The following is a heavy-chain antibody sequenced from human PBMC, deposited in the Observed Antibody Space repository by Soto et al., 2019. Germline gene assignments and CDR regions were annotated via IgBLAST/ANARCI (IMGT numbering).Heavy chain of an antibody. D-gene: IGHD2-2*02. Sequence: SETLSLTCTVSGGSISSYYWSWIRQPPGKGLEWIGYIYYSGRTNYNPSLKSRVTISADTSKNQFSLKLSSVTAADTAVYYCARGYCSSTICYIWDNWFDPWGQGTLVTVSS. V-gene: IGHV4-59*01. CDR3: ARGYCSSTICYIWDNWFDP. J-gene: IGHJ5*02. CDR2: IYYSGRT. CDR1: GGSISSYY.